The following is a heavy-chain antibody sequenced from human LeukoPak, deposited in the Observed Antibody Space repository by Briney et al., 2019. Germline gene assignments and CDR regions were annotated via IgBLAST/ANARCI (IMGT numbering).Heavy chain of an antibody. CDR3: ARVFNIAAEDGYGMDV. J-gene: IGHJ6*02. D-gene: IGHD6-13*01. CDR2: IYSGGST. CDR1: GFTVSSNY. V-gene: IGHV3-66*01. Sequence: PGGSLRLSCAASGFTVSSNYMSWVRQAPGKGLEWVSVIYSGGSTYYADSVKGRFTISRDNSKNTLYLQMNSLRVEDTAVYYCARVFNIAAEDGYGMDVWGQGTTVTVSS.